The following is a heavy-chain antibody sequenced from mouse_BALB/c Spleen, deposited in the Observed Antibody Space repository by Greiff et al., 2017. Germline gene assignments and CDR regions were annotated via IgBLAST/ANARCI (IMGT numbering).Heavy chain of an antibody. Sequence: VNVVESGPGLVQPSQSLSITCTVSGFSLTSYGVHWVRQSPGKGLEWLGVIWSGGSTDYNAAFISRLSISKDNSKSQVFFKMNSLQANDTAIYYCARERGPYGNYYFDYWGQGTTLTVSS. CDR3: ARERGPYGNYYFDY. J-gene: IGHJ2*01. CDR1: GFSLTSYG. CDR2: IWSGGST. V-gene: IGHV2-2*02. D-gene: IGHD2-1*01.